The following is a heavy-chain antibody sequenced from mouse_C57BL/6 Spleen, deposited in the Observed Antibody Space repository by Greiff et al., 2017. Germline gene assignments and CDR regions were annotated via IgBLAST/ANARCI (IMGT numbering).Heavy chain of an antibody. CDR3: TRRLRDYFDY. J-gene: IGHJ2*01. CDR1: GYTFTDYE. Sequence: VKLKESGAELVRPGASVTLSCKASGYTFTDYEMHWVKQTPVHGLEWIGAIDPETGGTAYNQKFKGKAILTADKSSSTAYMELRSLTSEDSAVYYCTRRLRDYFDYWGQGTTLTVSS. CDR2: IDPETGGT. D-gene: IGHD1-2*01. V-gene: IGHV1-15*01.